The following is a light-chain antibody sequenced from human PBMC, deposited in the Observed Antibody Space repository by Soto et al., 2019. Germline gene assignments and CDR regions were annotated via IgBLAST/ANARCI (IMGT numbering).Light chain of an antibody. CDR3: QQSYSPPRT. J-gene: IGKJ1*01. CDR1: QSVSGW. V-gene: IGKV1-39*01. CDR2: AAS. Sequence: DIPMTQSPSTLSASVGDTVTVTCRASQSVSGWLAWYQQKPGEAPELLVYAASSLQSGVPSRFSGSESGTEFTLTITSLQPEDFATYYCQQSYSPPRTFGQGTKVDIK.